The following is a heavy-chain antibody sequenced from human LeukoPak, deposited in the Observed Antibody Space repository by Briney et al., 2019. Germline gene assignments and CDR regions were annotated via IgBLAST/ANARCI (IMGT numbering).Heavy chain of an antibody. Sequence: GGSLRLSCAASGFTVSSNYMSWVRQAPGKGLEWVSVIYSGGSTYYADSVKGRLTISRDNSKNTLYLQMNSLRAEDTAVYYCAKEPTFGTWSGYFQHWGQGTLVTVSS. CDR3: AKEPTFGTWSGYFQH. CDR2: IYSGGST. J-gene: IGHJ1*01. V-gene: IGHV3-53*01. CDR1: GFTVSSNY. D-gene: IGHD1-1*01.